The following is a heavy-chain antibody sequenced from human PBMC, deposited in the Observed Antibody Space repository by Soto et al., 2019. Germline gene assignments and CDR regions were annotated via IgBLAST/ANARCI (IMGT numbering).Heavy chain of an antibody. Sequence: QVQLEQSGAKVKKPGSSLKVSCKATGGTFSNYAISWVRQAPGQGLEWMAGIIPVYGTPSYAQRFQDRVTIIADESTTTAYMEVHSLRSEDTAIYYCSIVTAYGMDVWGPGTTVIVSS. CDR2: IIPVYGTP. CDR3: SIVTAYGMDV. D-gene: IGHD2-15*01. J-gene: IGHJ6*02. CDR1: GGTFSNYA. V-gene: IGHV1-69*01.